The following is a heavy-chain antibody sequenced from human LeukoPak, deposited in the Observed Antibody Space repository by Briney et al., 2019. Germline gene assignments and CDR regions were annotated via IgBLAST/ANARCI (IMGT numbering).Heavy chain of an antibody. J-gene: IGHJ4*02. CDR1: GFTFSSYA. Sequence: GGSLRLSCAASGFTFSSYAMSWVRQAPGRGVEWVSGSGSGGSTYYADSAKGRFTTSRDNSKNTLYLQMNSLRAEDTAVYYCAKDFWSGYYPNYWGQGTLVTVSS. CDR3: AKDFWSGYYPNY. D-gene: IGHD3-3*01. V-gene: IGHV3-23*01. CDR2: SGSGGST.